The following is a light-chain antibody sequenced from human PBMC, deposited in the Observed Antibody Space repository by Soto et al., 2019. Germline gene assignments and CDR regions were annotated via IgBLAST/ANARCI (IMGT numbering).Light chain of an antibody. CDR3: SSFTSSHTYV. V-gene: IGLV2-14*01. CDR1: SSDVGGYNF. J-gene: IGLJ1*01. Sequence: QSVLTQPASVSGSPGQSITISCTGTSSDVGGYNFVSWYQQHPDKAPQFMIYEVTNRPSGVSNRFSGSKSGNTASLTISGLQAEDEADYYCSSFTSSHTYVFGTGTKLTVL. CDR2: EVT.